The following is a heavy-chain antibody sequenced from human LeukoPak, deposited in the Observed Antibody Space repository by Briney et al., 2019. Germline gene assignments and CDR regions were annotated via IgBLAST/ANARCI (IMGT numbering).Heavy chain of an antibody. CDR3: ARGVEPLAANTLAY. V-gene: IGHV3-53*01. Sequence: GGSLRLSCAASGFTVITNDMTWVRQAPGKGLDWVSGLYSDGNTKYADSVQGRFIISRDNSKNTLYLEMNSLRPDDTAVYYCARGVEPLAANTLAYWGQGTLVTVSS. CDR2: LYSDGNT. CDR1: GFTVITND. J-gene: IGHJ4*02. D-gene: IGHD1-14*01.